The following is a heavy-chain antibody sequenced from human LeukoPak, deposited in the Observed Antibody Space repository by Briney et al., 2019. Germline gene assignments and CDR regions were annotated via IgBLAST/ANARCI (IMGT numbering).Heavy chain of an antibody. CDR3: VRIYCTSTSCYGDSYYGMDV. Sequence: PLETLSLTCTVSGDSISSSRHSWGWIRQPPGKGLEWIGSISYSGGTYYNPSLKTRVTMSVDTSENQFSLKLSSVTAADSTVYYCVRIYCTSTSCYGDSYYGMDVWGQGTTVTVSS. D-gene: IGHD2-2*01. CDR1: GDSISSSRHS. J-gene: IGHJ6*02. V-gene: IGHV4-39*01. CDR2: ISYSGGT.